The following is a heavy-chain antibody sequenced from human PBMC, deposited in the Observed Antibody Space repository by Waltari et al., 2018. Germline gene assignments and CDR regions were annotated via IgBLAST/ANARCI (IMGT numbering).Heavy chain of an antibody. Sequence: QVQLQESGPGLVKPSETLSLTCTVSGGSISSYYWSWIRQPPGKGLEWIGYIYYSGSTNYNPSLKSRVTISVDTSKNQFSLKLSSVTAADTAVYYCATSEGVGATTTAFDIWGQGTMVTVSS. CDR1: GGSISSYY. J-gene: IGHJ3*02. CDR2: IYYSGST. V-gene: IGHV4-59*01. D-gene: IGHD1-26*01. CDR3: ATSEGVGATTTAFDI.